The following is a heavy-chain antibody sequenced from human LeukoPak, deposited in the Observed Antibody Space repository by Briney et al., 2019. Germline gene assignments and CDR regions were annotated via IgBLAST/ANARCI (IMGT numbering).Heavy chain of an antibody. CDR1: GGSFSGYY. CDR2: INHSGST. V-gene: IGHV4-34*01. CDR3: ARLIAWAAAGTI. Sequence: TSETLSLTCAVYGGSFSGYYWSWIRQPPGKGLEWIGEINHSGSTNYNPSLKSRVTISVDTSKNQFSLKLSSVTAADTAVYYCARLIAWAAAGTIWGQGTLVTVSS. D-gene: IGHD6-13*01. J-gene: IGHJ4*02.